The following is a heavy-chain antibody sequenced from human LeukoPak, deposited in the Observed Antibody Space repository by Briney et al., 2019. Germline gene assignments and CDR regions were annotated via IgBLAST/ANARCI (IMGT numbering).Heavy chain of an antibody. CDR3: ARGLGYGEPFDP. V-gene: IGHV4-30-2*01. Sequence: SQTLSLTCAVSGGSISSGGYSWSWIRQPPGKGLEWIGYIYHSGSTYYNPSLKSRVTISVDRSKNQFSLKLSSVTAADTAVYYCARGLGYGEPFDPRGQGILVTVSS. D-gene: IGHD4-17*01. J-gene: IGHJ5*02. CDR2: IYHSGST. CDR1: GGSISSGGYS.